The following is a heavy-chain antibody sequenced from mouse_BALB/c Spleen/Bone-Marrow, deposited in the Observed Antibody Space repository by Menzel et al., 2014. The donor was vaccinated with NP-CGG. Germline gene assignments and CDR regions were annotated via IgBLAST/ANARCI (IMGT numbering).Heavy chain of an antibody. D-gene: IGHD1-1*01. V-gene: IGHV5-6*01. J-gene: IGHJ4*01. CDR3: ARDFITTDAMDY. Sequence: EVKLMESGGDLVKPGGSLKLSCAASGFTFSSYGMSWVRQTPDKRLEWVATISSGGSCTYYPDSVRGRFTISRDNAKNTLYLQMSSLKSEDTAMYYCARDFITTDAMDYWGQGTSVTVSS. CDR2: ISSGGSCT. CDR1: GFTFSSYG.